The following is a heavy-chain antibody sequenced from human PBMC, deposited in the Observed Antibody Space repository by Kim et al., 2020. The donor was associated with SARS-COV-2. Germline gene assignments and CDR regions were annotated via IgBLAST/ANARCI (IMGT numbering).Heavy chain of an antibody. CDR2: IIPILGIA. D-gene: IGHD3-3*01. CDR3: ARAATIFGVVTPMDY. J-gene: IGHJ4*02. CDR1: GGTFSSYA. Sequence: SVKVSCKASGGTFSSYAISWVRQAPGQGLEWMGRIIPILGIANYAQKFQGRVTITADKSTSTAYMELSSLRSEDTAVYYCARAATIFGVVTPMDYWGQGTLVTVSS. V-gene: IGHV1-69*04.